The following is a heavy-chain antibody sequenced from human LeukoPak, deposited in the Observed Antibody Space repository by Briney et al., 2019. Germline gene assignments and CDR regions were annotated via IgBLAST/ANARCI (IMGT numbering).Heavy chain of an antibody. CDR1: GFTFTSYE. J-gene: IGHJ4*02. CDR3: ARSLYNSDLSD. V-gene: IGHV3-48*03. CDR2: ISSSGSTT. Sequence: GGSLSLSCAASGFTFTSYEMNWVRQAPAQGLEWFSYISSSGSTTYYADSVKGRFTISRDTAKNSISLQLHTLRDEDTAVYYCARSLYNSDLSDWGWGALATVS. D-gene: IGHD6-19*01.